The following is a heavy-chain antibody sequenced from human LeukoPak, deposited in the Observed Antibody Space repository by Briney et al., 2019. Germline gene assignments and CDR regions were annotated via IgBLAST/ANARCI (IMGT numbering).Heavy chain of an antibody. Sequence: SVKVSCKASGGTFSSYAISWVRQAPGQGLEWMGGIIPIFGTANYAQKFQGRVTITTDESTSTAYMELSSLRSEDTAVYYCVFVVVVAAGANTDYWGQGTLVTVSS. CDR3: VFVVVVAAGANTDY. CDR1: GGTFSSYA. V-gene: IGHV1-69*05. J-gene: IGHJ4*02. CDR2: IIPIFGTA. D-gene: IGHD2-15*01.